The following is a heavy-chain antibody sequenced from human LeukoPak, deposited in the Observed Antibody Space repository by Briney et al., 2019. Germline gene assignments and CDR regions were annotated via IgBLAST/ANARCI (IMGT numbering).Heavy chain of an antibody. CDR1: GGTFSSYA. CDR3: ARFVPGDAFDI. CDR2: IIPIFGTA. D-gene: IGHD1-14*01. Sequence: GASVKVSCKASGGTFSSYAISWVRQAPGQGLEWMRGIIPIFGTANYAQKFQGRVTITTDESTSTAYMELSSLRSEDTAVYYCARFVPGDAFDIWGQGTMVTVSS. V-gene: IGHV1-69*05. J-gene: IGHJ3*02.